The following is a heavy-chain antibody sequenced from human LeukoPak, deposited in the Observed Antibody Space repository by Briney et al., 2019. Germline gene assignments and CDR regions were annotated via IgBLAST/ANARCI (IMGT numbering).Heavy chain of an antibody. CDR3: ARDSGNYSPHFDY. CDR2: TYYRSKWYN. Sequence: SQTLSLTCAISGDSVSSDSAAWSWIRQSPSRGLEWLGRTYYRSKWYNDYAVFVKGRITINPDTSKNQFSLQLSSVTPADRAVYYCARDSGNYSPHFDYWGQGTLVTVSS. V-gene: IGHV6-1*01. J-gene: IGHJ4*02. D-gene: IGHD1-7*01. CDR1: GDSVSSDSAA.